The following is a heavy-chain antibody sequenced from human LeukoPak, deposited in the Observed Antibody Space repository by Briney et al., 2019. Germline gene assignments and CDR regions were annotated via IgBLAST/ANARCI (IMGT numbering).Heavy chain of an antibody. CDR2: ISTSSSYI. CDR1: GFTFSRHS. D-gene: IGHD3-9*01. Sequence: GGSLRLSCAASGFTFSRHSMNWVRQAPGKGLEWVSSISTSSSYIYHADSVKGRFTISRDNAKNSLYLQMNSLRAEDTAVYYCAREEDDILTGYPTSEGMDVWGQGTTVTVSS. CDR3: AREEDDILTGYPTSEGMDV. V-gene: IGHV3-21*01. J-gene: IGHJ6*02.